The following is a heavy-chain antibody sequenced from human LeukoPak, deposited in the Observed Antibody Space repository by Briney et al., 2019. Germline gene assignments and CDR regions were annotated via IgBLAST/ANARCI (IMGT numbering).Heavy chain of an antibody. CDR1: GFTFSSYW. CDR3: ASQSCSGGSCYLDY. D-gene: IGHD2-15*01. J-gene: IGHJ4*02. V-gene: IGHV3-7*01. CDR2: IKQDGSEK. Sequence: GGSLRLSCAASGFTFSSYWMSWVRQAPGKGLEWVANIKQDGSEKYYVDSVKGRFTISRDNAKNTLYLQMNSLRAEDTAVYYCASQSCSGGSCYLDYWGQGTLVTVSS.